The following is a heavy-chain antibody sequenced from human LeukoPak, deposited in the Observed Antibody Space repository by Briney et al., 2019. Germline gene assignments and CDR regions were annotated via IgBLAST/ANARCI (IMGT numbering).Heavy chain of an antibody. CDR1: GFTFSSYS. Sequence: GGSLRLSCAASGFTFSSYSMNWVRQAPGKGLEWVSSISSSSSYIYYADSVKGRFTISRDNAKNSLYLQMNSLRAEDTAVYYCARDKVEYSGYRFDPWGQGTLVTVSS. CDR2: ISSSSSYI. V-gene: IGHV3-21*01. J-gene: IGHJ5*02. D-gene: IGHD5-12*01. CDR3: ARDKVEYSGYRFDP.